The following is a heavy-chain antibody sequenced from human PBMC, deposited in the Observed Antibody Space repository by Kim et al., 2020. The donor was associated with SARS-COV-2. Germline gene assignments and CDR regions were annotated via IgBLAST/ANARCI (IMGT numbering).Heavy chain of an antibody. Sequence: GGSLRLSCAASGFTFSSYAMSWVRQAPGKGLEWFSAISCSGVSTYYSDSVKGRFPISRSTSTPTLSLPIPRLRSAAPAVSYCAQSPLYYYYGMDVWGQGT. CDR1: GFTFSSYA. CDR3: AQSPLYYYYGMDV. J-gene: IGHJ6*02. V-gene: IGHV3-23*01. CDR2: ISCSGVST.